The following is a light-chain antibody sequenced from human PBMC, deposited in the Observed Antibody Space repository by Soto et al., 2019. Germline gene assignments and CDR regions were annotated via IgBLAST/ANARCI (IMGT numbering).Light chain of an antibody. CDR1: SSNIGSNY. Sequence: QSVLTQPPSASGTAGQRVTISCSGSSSNIGSNYVFWYQQLPGTAPKLLIYRNNQRPSGVPDRFSGSKSGTSVSLAISGLRSEDEADYYCATWDDSLSGPVFGGGTKLTVL. CDR3: ATWDDSLSGPV. CDR2: RNN. V-gene: IGLV1-47*01. J-gene: IGLJ2*01.